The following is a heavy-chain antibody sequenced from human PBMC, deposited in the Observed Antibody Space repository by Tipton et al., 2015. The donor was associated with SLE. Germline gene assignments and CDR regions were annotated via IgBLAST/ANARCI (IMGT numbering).Heavy chain of an antibody. CDR3: ATHQGWWLAPAEYFQH. J-gene: IGHJ1*01. V-gene: IGHV3-23*01. CDR2: ISGSGGST. Sequence: SLRLSCAASGFTFSSYAMSWVRQAPGKGLEWVSAISGSGGSTYYADSVKGRLTISRDNSKNTLYLQMNSLRAEDTAVYYCATHQGWWLAPAEYFQHWGQGTLVTVSS. CDR1: GFTFSSYA. D-gene: IGHD2-15*01.